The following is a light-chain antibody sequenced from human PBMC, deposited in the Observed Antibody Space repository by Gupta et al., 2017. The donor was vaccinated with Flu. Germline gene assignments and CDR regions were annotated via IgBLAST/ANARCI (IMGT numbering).Light chain of an antibody. V-gene: IGKV3-20*01. CDR3: QQYGGSPIT. J-gene: IGKJ5*01. Sequence: GTLSLSPGERATLSCRASQSVSSTYLAWYQQKPGRAPRLLIYDASSRATGIPDRVSGSGSGTDFTLTISRLEPEDSGVYYCQQYGGSPITFGQGTRLEIK. CDR2: DAS. CDR1: QSVSSTY.